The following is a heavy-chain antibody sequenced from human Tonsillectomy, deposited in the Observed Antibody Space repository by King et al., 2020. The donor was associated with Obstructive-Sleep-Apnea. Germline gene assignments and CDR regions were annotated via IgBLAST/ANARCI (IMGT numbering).Heavy chain of an antibody. CDR1: GGSISGYY. V-gene: IGHV4-59*01. CDR2: IYGSGST. CDR3: ASTLAYCGGDCYSVDF. Sequence: QLQESGPGLVKPSETLSLTCSVSGGSISGYYWSWIRQPPGKGLEWIGYIYGSGSTNYNPSLKSLVTISVDMSKSQFSLRLSSVTAADTAVYYCASTLAYCGGDCYSVDFWGQGTLVSVSS. D-gene: IGHD2-21*02. J-gene: IGHJ4*02.